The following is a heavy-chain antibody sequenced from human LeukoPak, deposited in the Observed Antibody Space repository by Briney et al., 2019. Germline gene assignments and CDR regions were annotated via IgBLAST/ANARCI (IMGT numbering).Heavy chain of an antibody. CDR1: GGTFSSYA. Sequence: GSSVKVSCKASGGTFSSYAISWVRQAPGQGLEWMGRIIPILGIANYAQKFQGRVTITADKSTSTAYMELSSLRSEDTAVYYCARERIAVAGPGWYWGQGTLVTVSS. CDR3: ARERIAVAGPGWY. D-gene: IGHD6-19*01. V-gene: IGHV1-69*04. J-gene: IGHJ4*02. CDR2: IIPILGIA.